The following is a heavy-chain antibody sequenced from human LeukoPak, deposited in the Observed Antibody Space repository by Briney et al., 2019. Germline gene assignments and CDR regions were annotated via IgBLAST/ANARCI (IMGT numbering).Heavy chain of an antibody. CDR1: GFTFSSYR. J-gene: IGHJ4*02. CDR3: TREQVSYYDILTGYAPFDY. CDR2: ISSSSSYI. D-gene: IGHD3-9*01. Sequence: PGGSLRLSCAASGFTFSSYRMTWVRQAPGKGLEWVSSISSSSSYIYYADSVKGRFTISRDNAKNSLYLQMNSLRAEDTAVYYCTREQVSYYDILTGYAPFDYWGQGTLVTVSS. V-gene: IGHV3-21*01.